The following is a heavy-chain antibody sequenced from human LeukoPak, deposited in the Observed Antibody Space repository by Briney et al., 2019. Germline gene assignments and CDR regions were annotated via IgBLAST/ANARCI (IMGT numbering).Heavy chain of an antibody. CDR1: GGPFSGYY. J-gene: IGHJ4*02. CDR2: INHSGST. V-gene: IGHV4-34*01. CDR3: ARGRSGRIVKARKQEGFFDY. Sequence: SETLSLTCAVHGGPFSGYYWSWIRRPPGKGLEWIGEINHSGSTNYNPSLKSRVTISVDTSKNQFSLKLSSVTAADTAVYYCARGRSGRIVKARKQEGFFDYWGQGTLVTVSS. D-gene: IGHD6-6*01.